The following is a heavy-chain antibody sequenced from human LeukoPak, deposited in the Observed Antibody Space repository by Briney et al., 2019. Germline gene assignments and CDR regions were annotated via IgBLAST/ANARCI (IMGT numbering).Heavy chain of an antibody. D-gene: IGHD6-13*01. CDR1: GFTFNIYA. Sequence: QPGRSLRLSCAASGFTFNIYAMHWVRQAPGKGLEWVAVISYDGSNKYYADSVKGRFTISRDNSKNTLYLQMNSLRAEDTAVYYCAKDRRAAAGRGSLDYWGQGTLVTVSS. J-gene: IGHJ4*02. CDR3: AKDRRAAAGRGSLDY. CDR2: ISYDGSNK. V-gene: IGHV3-30*04.